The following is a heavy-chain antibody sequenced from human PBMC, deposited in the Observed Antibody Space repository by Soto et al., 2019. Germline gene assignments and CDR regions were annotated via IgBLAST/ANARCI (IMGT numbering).Heavy chain of an antibody. V-gene: IGHV4-31*03. CDR1: GGSISSGGYY. J-gene: IGHJ6*03. Sequence: SETLSLTCTVSGGSISSGGYYWSWIRQHPGKGLEWIGYIYYSGSTYYNPSLKSRVTISVDTSKNQFSLKLSSVTAADTAVYYCARGAAMVYYYYMDVWGKGTTVTVSS. D-gene: IGHD2-2*01. CDR3: ARGAAMVYYYYMDV. CDR2: IYYSGST.